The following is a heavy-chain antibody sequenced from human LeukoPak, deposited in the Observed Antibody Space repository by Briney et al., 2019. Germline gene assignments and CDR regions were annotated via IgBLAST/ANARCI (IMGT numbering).Heavy chain of an antibody. V-gene: IGHV3-23*01. CDR1: GFTFSSYA. D-gene: IGHD2-2*01. CDR3: AKPTCSSTSCYSRMDAFDI. Sequence: PGGSLRLSCVASGFTFSSYAMSWVRQAPGKGLEWVSAISGSGGSTYYADSVKGRFTISRDNSKNTLYLQMNSLRAEDTAVYYCAKPTCSSTSCYSRMDAFDIWGQGTMVTVSS. CDR2: ISGSGGST. J-gene: IGHJ3*02.